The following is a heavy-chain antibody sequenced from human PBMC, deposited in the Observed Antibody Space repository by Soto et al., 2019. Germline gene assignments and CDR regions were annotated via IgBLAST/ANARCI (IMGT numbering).Heavy chain of an antibody. CDR3: NVPFYYHAMDV. J-gene: IGHJ6*02. V-gene: IGHV3-15*01. D-gene: IGHD3-10*01. CDR1: GFTFSHAW. Sequence: EVQLVESGGGLVKPGGPLRISCTASGFTFSHAWMTWVRQTPGMGLEWVGRIKRKSDGGTADYGAPVKGRFTMSRDDSRHTVFPQMTSLKTDDTAVYYGNVPFYYHAMDVWGQGTTVTVSS. CDR2: IKRKSDGGTA.